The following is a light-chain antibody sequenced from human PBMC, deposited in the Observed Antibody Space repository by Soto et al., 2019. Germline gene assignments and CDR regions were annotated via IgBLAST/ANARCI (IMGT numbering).Light chain of an antibody. Sequence: QSALAQPASVSGSPGQSITISCTGTSSNVGSYNLVSWYQQHPGEAPKLMIYEATKRPSGVSNRFSGSQSGNTASLTISGLQAEDEAHYYCCSYAGSDTMIFGGGTKLTVL. CDR2: EAT. J-gene: IGLJ2*01. CDR3: CSYAGSDTMI. CDR1: SSNVGSYNL. V-gene: IGLV2-23*01.